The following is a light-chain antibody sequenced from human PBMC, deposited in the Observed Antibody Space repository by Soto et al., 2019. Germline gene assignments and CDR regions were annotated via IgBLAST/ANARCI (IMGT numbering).Light chain of an antibody. V-gene: IGKV1-39*01. CDR3: QKCYSSSRS. CDR2: AAS. Sequence: DIQMTQSPSTLSAGVGDRVTITCRASQSISTYINWYQQKAGKAPTLLIYAASSLQSGVPSRFSGGGSGTDFTLTIYTLQPEDFATLFCQKCYSSSRSFGQGTQVEIK. J-gene: IGKJ1*01. CDR1: QSISTY.